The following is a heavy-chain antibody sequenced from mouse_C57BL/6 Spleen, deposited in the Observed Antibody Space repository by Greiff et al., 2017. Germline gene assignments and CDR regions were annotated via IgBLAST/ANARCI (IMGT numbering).Heavy chain of an antibody. CDR3: GRSGATGAMDY. CDR2: IDPSDSYT. J-gene: IGHJ4*01. Sequence: QVQLQQPGAELVKPGASVKLSCKASGYTFTSYWMQWVKQRPGQGLEWIGKIDPSDSYTNYNQKFKGKATLTVDTSSSTAYMQLSSLTSEDSAVYYCGRSGATGAMDYWGQGTSVTVSS. CDR1: GYTFTSYW. V-gene: IGHV1-50*01. D-gene: IGHD3-1*01.